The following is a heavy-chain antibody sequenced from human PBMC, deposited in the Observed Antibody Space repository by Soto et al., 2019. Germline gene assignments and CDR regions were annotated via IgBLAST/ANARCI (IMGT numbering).Heavy chain of an antibody. CDR2: ISSDGSST. CDR1: GFSFSSYW. J-gene: IGHJ4*02. CDR3: ATDQFVLDSNHVGGVGY. Sequence: EVQLVESGGGLGQPGGSLRLSCAASGFSFSSYWMYWVRQAPGKGLVWVSRISSDGSSTNSADSVKGRFTISRDNSKKRLFLQMNSLPADDTAVYYCATDQFVLDSNHVGGVGYLGQGTLVTLSS. D-gene: IGHD3-3*01. V-gene: IGHV3-74*01.